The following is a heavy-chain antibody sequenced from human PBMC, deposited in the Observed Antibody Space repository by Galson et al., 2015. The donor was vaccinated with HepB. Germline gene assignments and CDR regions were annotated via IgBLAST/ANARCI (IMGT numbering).Heavy chain of an antibody. D-gene: IGHD3-10*01. V-gene: IGHV4-30-4*01. Sequence: TLSLTCTVSGGSISSGDYYWSWIRQPPGKGLEWIGYIYYSGSTYYNPSLKSRVTISVDTSKNQFSLKLSSVTAADTAVYYCARDRGQLGWFDPWGQGTLVTVSS. CDR1: GGSISSGDYY. CDR3: ARDRGQLGWFDP. CDR2: IYYSGST. J-gene: IGHJ5*02.